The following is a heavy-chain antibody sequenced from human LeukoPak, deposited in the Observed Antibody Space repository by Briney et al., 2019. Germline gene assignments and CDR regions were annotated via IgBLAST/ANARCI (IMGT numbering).Heavy chain of an antibody. CDR3: ASCDFLSGYCSS. CDR2: FNPGDDTT. D-gene: IGHD3-3*01. Sequence: GASVTVSCKAGGHTFSSNYIHWVRQGPGQGLDWMGMFNPGDDTTTYAQKFRGRVTMTRDTSKTTFYLQLSGLRSEDTAVYYCASCDFLSGYCSSWGQGSLVTVSS. CDR1: GHTFSSNY. V-gene: IGHV1-46*01. J-gene: IGHJ5*02.